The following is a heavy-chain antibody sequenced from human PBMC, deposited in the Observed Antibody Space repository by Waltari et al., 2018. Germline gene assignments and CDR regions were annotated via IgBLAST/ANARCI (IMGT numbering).Heavy chain of an antibody. CDR3: ARLPYSSGWYAN. D-gene: IGHD6-19*01. Sequence: EVQLVQSGAEVKRPGESLKITCKGPGYCFISHCSGWLPQMSVNGLEWMGIIYPGDSDTRYSPSFQGQVTISADKSISTAYLQLSSLKASDTAMYYCARLPYSSGWYANWGQGTLVTVSS. CDR1: GYCFISHC. V-gene: IGHV5-51*01. CDR2: IYPGDSDT. J-gene: IGHJ4*02.